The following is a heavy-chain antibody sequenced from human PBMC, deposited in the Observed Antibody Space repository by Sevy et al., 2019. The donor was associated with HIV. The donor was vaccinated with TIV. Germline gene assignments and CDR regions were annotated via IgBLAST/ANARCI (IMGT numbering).Heavy chain of an antibody. J-gene: IGHJ6*02. CDR1: GGTFSSYA. CDR2: IIPIFGTA. CDR3: AREQQLGYYYYYGMDV. Sequence: ASVKVSCKASGGTFSSYAISWVRQAPGQGLEWMGGIIPIFGTANYAQKFQGRVTITADESTSTANMELSSLRSEDTAVYYCAREQQLGYYYYYGMDVWGQGTTVTVSS. V-gene: IGHV1-69*13. D-gene: IGHD6-13*01.